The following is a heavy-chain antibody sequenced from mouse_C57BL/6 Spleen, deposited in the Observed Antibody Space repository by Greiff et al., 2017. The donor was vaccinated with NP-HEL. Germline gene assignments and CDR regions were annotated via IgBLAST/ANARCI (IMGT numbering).Heavy chain of an antibody. CDR1: GYTFTSYW. D-gene: IGHD1-1*01. CDR3: ARSTTVVATGYYYAMDY. Sequence: QVQLQQPGAELVMPGASVKLSCKASGYTFTSYWMHWVKQRPGQGLEWIGEIDPSDSYTNYNQKFKGKSTLTVDKSSSTAYMQLSSLTSEDSAVYYCARSTTVVATGYYYAMDYWGQGTSVTVSS. V-gene: IGHV1-69*01. J-gene: IGHJ4*01. CDR2: IDPSDSYT.